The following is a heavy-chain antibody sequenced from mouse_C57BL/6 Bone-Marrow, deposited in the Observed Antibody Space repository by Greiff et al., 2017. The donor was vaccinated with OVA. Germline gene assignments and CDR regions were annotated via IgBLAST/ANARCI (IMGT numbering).Heavy chain of an antibody. D-gene: IGHD1-1*01. CDR3: ARGGGYYGSSYVGYFDV. CDR1: GYTFTSYW. Sequence: QVQLQQPGAELVRPGSSVKLSCKASGYTFTSYWMDWVKQRPGQGLEWIGNIYPSDSETHYNQKFKNQATLTVDKSSSTAYMQLSSLTSEDSAVYYWARGGGYYGSSYVGYFDVWGTGTTVTVSS. CDR2: IYPSDSET. J-gene: IGHJ1*03. V-gene: IGHV1-61*01.